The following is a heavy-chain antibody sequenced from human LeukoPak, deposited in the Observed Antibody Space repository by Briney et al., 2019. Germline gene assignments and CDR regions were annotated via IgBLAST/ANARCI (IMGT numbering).Heavy chain of an antibody. CDR3: SKRGVVIRVILVGFHKEAYYFDS. CDR2: ISDSGGRT. V-gene: IGHV3-23*01. CDR1: GITLSNYG. D-gene: IGHD3-22*01. J-gene: IGHJ4*02. Sequence: GSLRLSCAVSGITLSNYGMSWVRQAPGKGLEWVAGISDSGGRTNYADSVKGRFTISRDNPKNTLYLQMNSLRAEDTAVYFCSKRGVVIRVILVGFHKEAYYFDSWGQGALVTVSS.